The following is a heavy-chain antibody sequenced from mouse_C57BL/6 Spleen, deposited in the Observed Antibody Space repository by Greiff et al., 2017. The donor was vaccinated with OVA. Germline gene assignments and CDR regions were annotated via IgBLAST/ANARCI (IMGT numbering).Heavy chain of an antibody. Sequence: QVQLKQPGAELVMPGASVKLSCKASGYTFTSYWMHWVKLRPGQGLEWIGEIDPSDSYTNYNQKFKGKSTLTVDKSSSTAYMQLSSLTSEDSAVYYCARGDGSDWYFDVWGTGTTVTVSS. D-gene: IGHD1-1*01. V-gene: IGHV1-69*01. CDR3: ARGDGSDWYFDV. CDR1: GYTFTSYW. CDR2: IDPSDSYT. J-gene: IGHJ1*03.